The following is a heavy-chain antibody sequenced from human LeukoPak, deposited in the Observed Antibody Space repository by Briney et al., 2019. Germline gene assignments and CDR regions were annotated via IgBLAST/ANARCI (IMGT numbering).Heavy chain of an antibody. J-gene: IGHJ5*02. CDR2: IIPIFGPA. CDR1: GGTFSSYA. CDR3: ARDSPYYYDSSGLFDP. V-gene: IGHV1-69*05. D-gene: IGHD3-22*01. Sequence: GASVKVSCKASGGTFSSYAISWVRQAPGQGLEWMGGIIPIFGPANYAQKFQGRVTITTDESTSTAYMELSSLRSEDTAVYYCARDSPYYYDSSGLFDPWGQGTLVTVSS.